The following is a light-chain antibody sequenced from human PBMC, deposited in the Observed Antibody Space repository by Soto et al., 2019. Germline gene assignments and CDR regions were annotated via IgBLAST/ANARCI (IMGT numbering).Light chain of an antibody. CDR3: TSYTGSSTHV. CDR1: SSDVGGYNY. V-gene: IGLV2-14*01. Sequence: QSALTQPASLSVSPGQSITISCTGTSSDVGGYNYVSWYQQHPGKAPKLMIYDVSNRPSGVSNRFSGSKSGNTASLTISGLQAEDEADYYCTSYTGSSTHVFGTGTKVTVL. J-gene: IGLJ1*01. CDR2: DVS.